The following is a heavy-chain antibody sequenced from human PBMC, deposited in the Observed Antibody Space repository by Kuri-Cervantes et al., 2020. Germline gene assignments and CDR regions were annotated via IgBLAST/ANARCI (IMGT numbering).Heavy chain of an antibody. Sequence: GSLRLSCTVSGGSISSYYWSWIRQPPGKGLEWIGYIYYSGSTNYNPSLKSRVTISVDTSKNQFSLKLSSVTAADTAVYYCARSPGIAAAGNEDWGQGTLVTVSS. D-gene: IGHD6-13*01. V-gene: IGHV4-59*08. CDR2: IYYSGST. J-gene: IGHJ4*02. CDR3: ARSPGIAAAGNED. CDR1: GGSISSYY.